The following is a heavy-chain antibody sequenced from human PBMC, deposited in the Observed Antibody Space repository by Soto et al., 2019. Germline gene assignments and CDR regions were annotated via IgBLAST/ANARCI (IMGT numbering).Heavy chain of an antibody. D-gene: IGHD3-22*01. V-gene: IGHV3-30*18. CDR2: ISYDGNDK. CDR1: GFTFSSYG. Sequence: PGGSLRLSCAASGFTFSSYGMHWVRQAPGKGPEGVAVISYDGNDKQYADSVKGRFTISRDNSKNTLYLEMNSLRAEDTAVYYCAKTFGDSNGYFVNWLGPWGQGALVTVSS. CDR3: AKTFGDSNGYFVNWLGP. J-gene: IGHJ5*02.